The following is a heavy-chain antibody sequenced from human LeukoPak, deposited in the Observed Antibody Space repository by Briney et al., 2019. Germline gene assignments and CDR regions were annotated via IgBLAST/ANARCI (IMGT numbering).Heavy chain of an antibody. D-gene: IGHD6-13*01. V-gene: IGHV4-59*01. CDR2: IYYSGST. CDR3: ARGFESSSWYDPAEYFQH. J-gene: IGHJ1*01. Sequence: PSETLSLTCTVSGGSISSYYWSWIRQPPGKGLEWIGYIYYSGSTNYNPSLKSRVTISVDTSKNQFSLKLSSVTAADTAVYYCARGFESSSWYDPAEYFQHWGQGTLVTVSS. CDR1: GGSISSYY.